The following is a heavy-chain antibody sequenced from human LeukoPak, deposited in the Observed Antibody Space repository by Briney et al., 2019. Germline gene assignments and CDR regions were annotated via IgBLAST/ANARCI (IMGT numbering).Heavy chain of an antibody. D-gene: IGHD3-16*02. V-gene: IGHV4-34*01. CDR1: GGSFSGYY. J-gene: IGHJ5*02. Sequence: SETLSLTCAVYGGSFSGYYWSWIRQPPGKGLEWIGEINHSGSTNYNPSLKSRVTISVDTSKNQFSLKLSSVTAADTAVYYFARRYDYVWGSYRTNWFDPWGQGTLVTVSS. CDR3: ARRYDYVWGSYRTNWFDP. CDR2: INHSGST.